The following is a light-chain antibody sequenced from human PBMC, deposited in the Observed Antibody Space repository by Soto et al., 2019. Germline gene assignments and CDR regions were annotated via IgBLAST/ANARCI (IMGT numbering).Light chain of an antibody. J-gene: IGKJ1*01. CDR3: QQYDNSPWT. CDR2: CAS. Sequence: EIVLTQSPGTLSLSPGERATLSCRASQSVSSSFLAWYQQKPGQAPRLLIYCASSRATGIPDRFSGSGSGTDFTLTNSRLEPEDFAVYYCQQYDNSPWTFGQGTKVEIK. CDR1: QSVSSSF. V-gene: IGKV3-20*01.